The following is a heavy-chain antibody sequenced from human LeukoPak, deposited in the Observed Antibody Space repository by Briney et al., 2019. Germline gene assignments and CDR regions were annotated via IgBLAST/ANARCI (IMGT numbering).Heavy chain of an antibody. J-gene: IGHJ3*01. CDR2: IWYDGSNK. CDR1: GIIFSDFG. Sequence: GGSLRLSCAASGIIFSDFGMHWVRQAPGKGLEWMAIIWYDGSNKYYADSVKGRFTISRDNSQNTMYLQMNSLRAEDSAVYYCAKATCSGANCFPNSRDAFDVWGQGTMVIVSS. V-gene: IGHV3-33*06. CDR3: AKATCSGANCFPNSRDAFDV. D-gene: IGHD2-15*01.